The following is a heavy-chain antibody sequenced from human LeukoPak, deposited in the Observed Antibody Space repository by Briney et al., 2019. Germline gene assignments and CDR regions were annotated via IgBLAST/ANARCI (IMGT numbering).Heavy chain of an antibody. CDR3: ARHTDTAMVH. CDR2: IYPGDSDT. D-gene: IGHD5-18*01. J-gene: IGHJ4*02. V-gene: IGHV5-51*01. Sequence: EWMGIIYPGDSDTRYSPSFQGQVTISADKSISTAYLQWSSLKASDTAMYYCARHTDTAMVHWGQGTLVTVSS.